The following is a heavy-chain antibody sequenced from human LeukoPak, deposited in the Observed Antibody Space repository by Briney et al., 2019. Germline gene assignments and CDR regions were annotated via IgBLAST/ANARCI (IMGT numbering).Heavy chain of an antibody. J-gene: IGHJ4*02. V-gene: IGHV4-61*02. D-gene: IGHD4-17*01. Sequence: SETLSLTCTVSGGSINSGSQYWSWLRQPAGKGLEWIGRIYTSGGTNYNPSLKSRVTISVDTSKNQFSLKLSSVTAADTAVYYCARVGGDYLSFDYWGQGTLVTVSS. CDR2: IYTSGGT. CDR3: ARVGGDYLSFDY. CDR1: GGSINSGSQY.